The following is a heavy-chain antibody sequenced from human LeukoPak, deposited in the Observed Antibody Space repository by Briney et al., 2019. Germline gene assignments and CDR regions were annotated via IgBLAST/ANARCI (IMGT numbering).Heavy chain of an antibody. V-gene: IGHV1-69*04. CDR1: GGTFSSYA. CDR3: AILSGRANNWFDP. Sequence: SVKVSCKASGGTFSSYAISWVRQAPGQGLEWMGRIIPIFGIANYAQKFQGRVTITADKSTSTAYMELSSLRSEDTAVYYCAILSGRANNWFDPWGQGTLVTVSS. D-gene: IGHD3-10*01. CDR2: IIPIFGIA. J-gene: IGHJ5*02.